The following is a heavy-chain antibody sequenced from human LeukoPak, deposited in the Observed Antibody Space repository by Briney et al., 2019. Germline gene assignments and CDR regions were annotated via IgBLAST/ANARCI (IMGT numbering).Heavy chain of an antibody. D-gene: IGHD3-22*01. CDR1: GGSISSTTYY. V-gene: IGHV4-39*01. CDR3: ARHDSSGPYNAFDI. CDR2: IYHSGNI. J-gene: IGHJ3*02. Sequence: PSETLSLTCTVSGGSISSTTYYWGWIRQPPGKGLEWIGSIYHSGNIYYNPSLKSRVTISVDTSENQFSLKLSSVTAADTAVYYCARHDSSGPYNAFDIWGQGTMVTVSS.